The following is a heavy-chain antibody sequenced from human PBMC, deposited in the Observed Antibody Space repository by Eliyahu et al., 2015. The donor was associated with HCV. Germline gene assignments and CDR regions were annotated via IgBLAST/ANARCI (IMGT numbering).Heavy chain of an antibody. J-gene: IGHJ5*02. V-gene: IGHV4-31*03. Sequence: QMQLQESGPGLVKPSQTLSLTCTVSGXXVSRXRXYXNWIRXXPGKGLEWIGYIYYSGTTHYXPSLKSRVTISLDTSKNQFSLNLNSVTAADTAVYYCARDYYGSGSYYNGNWFDPWGQGMLVTVSS. CDR2: IYYSGTT. CDR3: ARDYYGSGSYYNGNWFDP. CDR1: GXXVSRXRXY. D-gene: IGHD3-10*01.